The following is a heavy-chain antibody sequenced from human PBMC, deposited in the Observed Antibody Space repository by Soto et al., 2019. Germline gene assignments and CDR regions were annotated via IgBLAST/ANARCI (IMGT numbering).Heavy chain of an antibody. V-gene: IGHV1-69*01. J-gene: IGHJ4*02. Sequence: QVQLVQSGAEVKKPGSSVKVSCKASGGTFSSYAISWVRQAPGQGLEWMGGIIPIFGTANYAQKFQGRVTITADESTSTAYMELSSLRSEDTAVYYCARPAKLSGCSSGWYDSAFDYWGQGTLVTVSS. CDR3: ARPAKLSGCSSGWYDSAFDY. D-gene: IGHD6-19*01. CDR1: GGTFSSYA. CDR2: IIPIFGTA.